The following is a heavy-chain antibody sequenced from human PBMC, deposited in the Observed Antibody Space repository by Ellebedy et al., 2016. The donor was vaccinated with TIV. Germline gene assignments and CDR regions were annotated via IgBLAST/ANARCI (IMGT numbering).Heavy chain of an antibody. CDR1: GGAISRNY. Sequence: MPSETLSLTCSVYGGAISRNYWRWIRQPPGKGLEWIGYMYYSGSTDYNPSLKSRVTISVDTSKTQFSLKFSSVTAADTAVYYCARDTCSGGSCYPDYWGQGTLVTVSS. CDR2: MYYSGST. D-gene: IGHD2-15*01. CDR3: ARDTCSGGSCYPDY. J-gene: IGHJ4*02. V-gene: IGHV4-59*01.